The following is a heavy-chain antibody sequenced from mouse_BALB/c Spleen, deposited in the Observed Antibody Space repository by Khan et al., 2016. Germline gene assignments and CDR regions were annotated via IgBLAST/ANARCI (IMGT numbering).Heavy chain of an antibody. CDR3: ARRSLDY. J-gene: IGHJ2*01. Sequence: EVELVESGGGLVQPGGSRKLSCAASGFTFSSFGMHWVRQAPEKGLEWVAYISSASSTVYSAATLQGRFTISRDTPQNPRFLQMTSLRSEDTAMYYCARRSLDYWGQGTTLTVAS. CDR2: ISSASSTV. V-gene: IGHV5-17*02. CDR1: GFTFSSFG.